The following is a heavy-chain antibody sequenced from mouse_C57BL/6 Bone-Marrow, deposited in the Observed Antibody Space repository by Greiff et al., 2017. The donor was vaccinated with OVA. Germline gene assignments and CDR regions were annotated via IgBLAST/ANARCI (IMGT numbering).Heavy chain of an antibody. D-gene: IGHD4-1*01. CDR2: IRLKSDNYAT. J-gene: IGHJ3*01. Sequence: EVQRVESGGGLVQPGGSLKLSCVASGFTFSNYWMNWVRQSPEKGLEWVAQIRLKSDNYATHYAESVKGRFTISRDDSKSSVYLQMNNLRAEDTGIYYCWEVWFAYWGQGTLVTVSA. V-gene: IGHV6-3*01. CDR1: GFTFSNYW. CDR3: WEVWFAY.